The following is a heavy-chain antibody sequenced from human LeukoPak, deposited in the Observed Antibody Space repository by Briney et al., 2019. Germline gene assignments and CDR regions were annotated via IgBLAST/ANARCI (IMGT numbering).Heavy chain of an antibody. CDR2: IYSGGST. CDR1: GFNVSSNY. Sequence: GGSLRLSCAASGFNVSSNYISWVRQAPGKGLEWVSVIYSGGSTYYADSVKGRFTISRDNSKNTLYLQMNSLRAEDTAVYYCARAPYYYYYGMDVWGQGTTVTVSS. V-gene: IGHV3-66*01. CDR3: ARAPYYYYYGMDV. J-gene: IGHJ6*02.